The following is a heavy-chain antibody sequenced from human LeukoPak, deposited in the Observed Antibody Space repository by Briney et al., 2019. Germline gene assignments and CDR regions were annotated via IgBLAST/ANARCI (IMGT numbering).Heavy chain of an antibody. CDR1: GGSVSSGSYY. Sequence: SETLSLTCTVSGGSVSSGSYYWSWIRQPPGKGLEWIGYIYYSGSTNYNPSLKSRVTISVDTSKNQFSLKLSSVTAADTAVYYCARDGKDYYDSSGYWLYGMDVWGQGTTVTVFS. D-gene: IGHD3-22*01. CDR2: IYYSGST. CDR3: ARDGKDYYDSSGYWLYGMDV. V-gene: IGHV4-61*01. J-gene: IGHJ6*02.